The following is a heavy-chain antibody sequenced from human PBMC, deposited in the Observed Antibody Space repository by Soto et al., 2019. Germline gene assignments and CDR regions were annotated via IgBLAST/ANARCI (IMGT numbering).Heavy chain of an antibody. V-gene: IGHV3-33*01. CDR3: ARGLVAGDYYYYGMDV. CDR2: IWYDGSNK. CDR1: GFTFSSYG. J-gene: IGHJ6*02. D-gene: IGHD6-19*01. Sequence: QVQLVESGGGVVQPGRSLRLSCAASGFTFSSYGMHWVRQAPGKGLEWVAVIWYDGSNKYYADSVKGRFTISRDNSKNTLYLQMNSLRAEDTAVYYCARGLVAGDYYYYGMDVWGQGTTVTVSS.